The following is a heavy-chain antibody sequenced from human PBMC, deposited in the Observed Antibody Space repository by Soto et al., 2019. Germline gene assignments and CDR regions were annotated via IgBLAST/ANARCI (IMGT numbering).Heavy chain of an antibody. CDR1: GASISSADYY. D-gene: IGHD3-10*01. J-gene: IGHJ4*01. V-gene: IGHV4-30-4*01. CDR2: FHSSGAT. CDR3: ASIWFGDFDY. Sequence: QVQLQESGPGLVKPSQTLSLTCTVSGASISSADYYWSWIRQPPGKGLEWIGYFHSSGATYKDPSLKSRVTIAVDTSKHQISLKLDSVTAADTAIYYCASIWFGDFDYWGHGTLVTISS.